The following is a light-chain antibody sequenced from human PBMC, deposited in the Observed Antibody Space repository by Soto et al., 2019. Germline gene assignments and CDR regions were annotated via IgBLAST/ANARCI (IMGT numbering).Light chain of an antibody. CDR1: QNVSTY. CDR2: DAS. J-gene: IGKJ3*01. Sequence: EIVLTQSPATLSLSPGERATLSCRASQNVSTYLAWYQQKPGQAPRLLIYDASNRATGIPARFSGSGSGTDFTLTSSSLEPDDFAVYYCQQRTNWLTFGPGTNVDIK. CDR3: QQRTNWLT. V-gene: IGKV3-11*01.